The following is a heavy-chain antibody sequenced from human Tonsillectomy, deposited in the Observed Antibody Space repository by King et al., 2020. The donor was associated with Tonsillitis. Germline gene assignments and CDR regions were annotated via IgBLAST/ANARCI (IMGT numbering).Heavy chain of an antibody. D-gene: IGHD2-15*01. V-gene: IGHV1-46*03. Sequence: QLVQSGAEVKKPGASVKVSCKASGYTFTSYYMHWVRQAPGQGLEWMGIINPSGGSTSYAQKFQGRVTMTRDTSTSTVYMELSSLRSEDTAVYYCAREGYCSSGSCYWGDYYYYYGMDVWGQGTTVTVSS. CDR3: AREGYCSSGSCYWGDYYYYYGMDV. J-gene: IGHJ6*02. CDR1: GYTFTSYY. CDR2: INPSGGST.